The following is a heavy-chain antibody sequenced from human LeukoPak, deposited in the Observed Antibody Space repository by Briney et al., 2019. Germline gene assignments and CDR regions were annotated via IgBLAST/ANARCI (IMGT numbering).Heavy chain of an antibody. CDR1: GGSFSDYY. D-gene: IGHD1-1*01. J-gene: IGHJ4*02. Sequence: SETVSLTCAVYGGSFSDYYWSWIRQPPGKGLEWIGEINDSGSTNCSPSLKSRVTISVDTSKNHFSLKLSSVTAADTAVYYCARQGTLFFDCWGQGNLVSRSS. CDR2: INDSGST. CDR3: ARQGTLFFDC. V-gene: IGHV4-34*01.